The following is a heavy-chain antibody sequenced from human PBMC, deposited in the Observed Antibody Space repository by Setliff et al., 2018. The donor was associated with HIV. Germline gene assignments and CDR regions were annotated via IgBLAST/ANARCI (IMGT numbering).Heavy chain of an antibody. Sequence: GASVKVSCKASGYTFIDYYINWVRQAPGQGLEWMGRINPNNGGTNYAQKFQGRVTMTRDTSISTACMELSRLRSDDTAVYYCARDGENDSGGYSDFDIWGQGTMVTVSS. CDR3: ARDGENDSGGYSDFDI. CDR2: INPNNGGT. V-gene: IGHV1-2*06. CDR1: GYTFIDYY. D-gene: IGHD3-22*01. J-gene: IGHJ3*02.